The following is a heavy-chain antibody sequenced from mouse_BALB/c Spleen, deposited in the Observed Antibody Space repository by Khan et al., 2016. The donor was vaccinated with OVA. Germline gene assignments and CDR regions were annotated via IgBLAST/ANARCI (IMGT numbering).Heavy chain of an antibody. D-gene: IGHD1-2*01. V-gene: IGHV2-6-7*01. Sequence: VRLKESGPGLVAPSQSLSITCTVSGFSLTGFGINWVRQPPGKGLEWLGMIWGDGSTDYNSALKSRLSISKDNSKSQVFLKMNSLQTDDTARYYCARELRLGGFAYWGQGTLVTVSA. J-gene: IGHJ3*01. CDR1: GFSLTGFG. CDR2: IWGDGST. CDR3: ARELRLGGFAY.